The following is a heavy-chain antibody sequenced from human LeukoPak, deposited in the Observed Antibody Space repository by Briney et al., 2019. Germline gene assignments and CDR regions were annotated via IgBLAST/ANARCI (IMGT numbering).Heavy chain of an antibody. CDR2: INPNSGGT. V-gene: IGHV1-2*02. CDR3: ARGDDIVVVAAATLHY. J-gene: IGHJ4*02. Sequence: ASVKVSCKASGYTFTGYYLHWVRQAPGQGLESMGWINPNSGGTKYAQNFQGRVTMTRDTPINTASMELTRLKSDDTAVYYCARGDDIVVVAAATLHYWGQGTLVTVSS. CDR1: GYTFTGYY. D-gene: IGHD2-15*01.